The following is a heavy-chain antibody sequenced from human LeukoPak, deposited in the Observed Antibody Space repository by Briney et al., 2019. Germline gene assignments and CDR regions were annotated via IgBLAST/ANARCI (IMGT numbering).Heavy chain of an antibody. CDR3: ARGVYYYGSGSPSDY. V-gene: IGHV4-34*01. CDR2: INHSGST. D-gene: IGHD3-10*01. J-gene: IGHJ4*02. CDR1: GGSFSGYY. Sequence: PSETLSLTCAVYGGSFSGYYWRWIRQPPGKGLEWIGEINHSGSTNYNPSLKSRVTISVDTSKNQFSLKLSSVTAADTAVYYCARGVYYYGSGSPSDYWGQGTLVTVSS.